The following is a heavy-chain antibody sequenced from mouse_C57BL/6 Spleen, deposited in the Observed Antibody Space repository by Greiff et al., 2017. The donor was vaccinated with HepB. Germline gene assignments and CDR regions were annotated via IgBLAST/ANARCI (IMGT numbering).Heavy chain of an antibody. V-gene: IGHV1-82*01. D-gene: IGHD4-1*01. CDR2: IYPGDGDT. Sequence: VKLMESGPELVKPGASVKISCKASGYAFSSSWMNWVKQRPGKGLEWIGRIYPGDGDTNYNGKFKGKATLTADKSSSTAYMQLSSLTSEDSAVYFCARCGNWGYWYFDVWGTGTTVTVSS. CDR1: GYAFSSSW. J-gene: IGHJ1*03. CDR3: ARCGNWGYWYFDV.